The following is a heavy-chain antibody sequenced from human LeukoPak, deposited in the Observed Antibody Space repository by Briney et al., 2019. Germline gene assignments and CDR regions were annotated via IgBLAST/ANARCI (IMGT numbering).Heavy chain of an antibody. Sequence: ASVKVSCKASGYTFTSYDINWVRQAPGQGLEWMGWMNPNSGSTGYAQKFQGRVTITRNTSISTAYMELSSLTSEDTAVYYCARSGGGRGSYTADYWGQGTLVTVSS. CDR2: MNPNSGST. V-gene: IGHV1-8*03. CDR3: ARSGGGRGSYTADY. CDR1: GYTFTSYD. D-gene: IGHD1-26*01. J-gene: IGHJ4*02.